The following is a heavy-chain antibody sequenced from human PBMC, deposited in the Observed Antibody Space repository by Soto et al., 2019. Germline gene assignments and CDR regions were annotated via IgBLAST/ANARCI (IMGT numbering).Heavy chain of an antibody. V-gene: IGHV4-59*01. D-gene: IGHD1-7*01. Sequence: QVQLQESGPGLVKPSETLSLTCTVSGGSISSYYWSWIRQPPGKGLEWIGYIYYSGSTNYNPSLPSRVTISVDTSKNQFSLKLSSVTAADTAVYYCAREGLTGTIGLYYYYGMDVWGQGTTVTVSS. CDR1: GGSISSYY. CDR3: AREGLTGTIGLYYYYGMDV. CDR2: IYYSGST. J-gene: IGHJ6*02.